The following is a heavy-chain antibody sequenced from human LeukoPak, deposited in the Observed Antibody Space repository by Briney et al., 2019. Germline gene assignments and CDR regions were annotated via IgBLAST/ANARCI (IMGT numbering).Heavy chain of an antibody. D-gene: IGHD5-18*01. Sequence: SETLSLTCAVYGGSFSGYYWSWIRQPPGKGLEWIGEINHSGSTNYNPSLKSRVTISVDTSKNQFSLKLSSVTAADTAVYYCARLQRGYGYGLNWFDPWGQGTLVTVSS. CDR2: INHSGST. CDR3: ARLQRGYGYGLNWFDP. J-gene: IGHJ5*02. V-gene: IGHV4-34*01. CDR1: GGSFSGYY.